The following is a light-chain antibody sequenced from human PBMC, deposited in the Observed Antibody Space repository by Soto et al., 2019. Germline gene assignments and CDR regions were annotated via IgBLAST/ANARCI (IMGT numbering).Light chain of an antibody. Sequence: QSVLTQPRSVSGSPGQSVTISCTGTASDVGYYNYVSWYQQFPGKAPKLIIYDVNKRPSGVPDRFSGSKSGNTASLTISALQAEDEADYSCCSYAGSYTLVFGGGTKLTVL. J-gene: IGLJ2*01. CDR2: DVN. CDR3: CSYAGSYTLV. CDR1: ASDVGYYNY. V-gene: IGLV2-11*01.